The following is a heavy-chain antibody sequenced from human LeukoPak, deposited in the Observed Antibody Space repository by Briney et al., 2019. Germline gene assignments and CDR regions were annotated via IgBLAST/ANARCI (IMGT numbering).Heavy chain of an antibody. V-gene: IGHV4-38-2*02. CDR1: GYSISSGYY. Sequence: PSETLSLTCTVSGYSISSGYYWGWIRQPPGKGLEWIGSIYHSGSTYYNPSLKSRVTISVDTSKNQFSLKLSSVTAADTAVYYCARSTGMTTVTTVSYWGQGTLVTVSS. CDR3: ARSTGMTTVTTVSY. CDR2: IYHSGST. J-gene: IGHJ4*02. D-gene: IGHD4-17*01.